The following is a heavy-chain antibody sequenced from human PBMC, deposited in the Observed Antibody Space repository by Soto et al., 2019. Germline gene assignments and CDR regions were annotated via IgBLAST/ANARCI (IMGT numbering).Heavy chain of an antibody. V-gene: IGHV3-74*01. J-gene: IGHJ6*02. Sequence: GSLRLYCAASGFMFSSYWMHWVRQAPGRGLVWVSRINSDGSSRSYADSVKGRFTISRDNAKLYLQMNSLRAEDTAVYYCARGSGYSYGYAYYGMDVWGQGTTVTVS. CDR2: INSDGSSR. D-gene: IGHD5-18*01. CDR1: GFMFSSYW. CDR3: ARGSGYSYGYAYYGMDV.